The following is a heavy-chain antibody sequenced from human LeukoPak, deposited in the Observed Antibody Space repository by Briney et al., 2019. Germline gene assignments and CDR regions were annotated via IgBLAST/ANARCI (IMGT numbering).Heavy chain of an antibody. CDR1: RFAFSNYG. D-gene: IGHD3-22*01. Sequence: GGSLRLSCAVSRFAFSNYGMSWVRQAPGKGLEWVSAISGSGGSTYYADSVKGRFTISRDNSKNTLYLQMNSLRAEDTAVYYCAKAPYYYDSSGTQLFQHWGQGTLVTVSS. J-gene: IGHJ1*01. V-gene: IGHV3-23*01. CDR3: AKAPYYYDSSGTQLFQH. CDR2: ISGSGGST.